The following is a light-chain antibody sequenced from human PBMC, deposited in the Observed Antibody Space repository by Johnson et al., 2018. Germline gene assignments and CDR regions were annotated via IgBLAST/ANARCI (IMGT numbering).Light chain of an antibody. Sequence: QSVLTQPPSVSAAPGQKVTISCSGSSSNIGNNYVSWYQQLPGTAPKLLIYENNKRPSGIPDRFSGSKSGTSATLGITGLQTGDEADYYCGTWDSNLRAGNGFGTGTKVTVL. V-gene: IGLV1-51*02. J-gene: IGLJ1*01. CDR2: ENN. CDR3: GTWDSNLRAGNG. CDR1: SSNIGNNY.